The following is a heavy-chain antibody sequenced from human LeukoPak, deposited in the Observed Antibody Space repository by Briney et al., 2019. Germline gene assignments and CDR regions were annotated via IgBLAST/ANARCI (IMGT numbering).Heavy chain of an antibody. Sequence: ASVKVSCKASGYTFTGYYLHWVRQAPGQGLEWMGRINPNSGGTNYAQKFQGRVTMTGDTSISTAYMELSRLRSDDTAVYYCAKQLGYCSDGSCYFPYWGQGTLVTVSS. D-gene: IGHD2-15*01. CDR3: AKQLGYCSDGSCYFPY. CDR1: GYTFTGYY. CDR2: INPNSGGT. V-gene: IGHV1-2*06. J-gene: IGHJ4*02.